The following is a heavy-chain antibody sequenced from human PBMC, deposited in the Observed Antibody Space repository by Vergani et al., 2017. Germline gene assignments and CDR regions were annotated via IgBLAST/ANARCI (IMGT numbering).Heavy chain of an antibody. CDR3: ARAVSSTVGDPPGY. CDR1: GFTFSSYD. CDR2: IGTASDT. J-gene: IGHJ4*02. V-gene: IGHV3-13*01. Sequence: EVQLVESGGGLVQPGGSLRLSCAASGFTFSSYDMHWVRQATGKGLEWVSAIGTASDTYYPGSVKGRVTIFRENAKNSLYLQMNSLRAGGTAIYYRARAVSSTVGDPPGYWGLGTLVTVSS. D-gene: IGHD4-23*01.